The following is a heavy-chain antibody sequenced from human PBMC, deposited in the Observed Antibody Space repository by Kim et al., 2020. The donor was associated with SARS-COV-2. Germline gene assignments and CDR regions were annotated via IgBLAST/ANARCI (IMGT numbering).Heavy chain of an antibody. CDR1: GFTFSSYA. CDR2: ISGSGGST. CDR3: EKDYCSGGSCYSVYYFDY. Sequence: GGSLRLSCAASGFTFSSYAMSWVRQAPGKGLEWVSAISGSGGSTYYADSVKGRFTISRDNSKNTLYLQMNSLRAEDTAVYYCEKDYCSGGSCYSVYYFDYWGQGTLVTVSS. D-gene: IGHD2-15*01. V-gene: IGHV3-23*01. J-gene: IGHJ4*02.